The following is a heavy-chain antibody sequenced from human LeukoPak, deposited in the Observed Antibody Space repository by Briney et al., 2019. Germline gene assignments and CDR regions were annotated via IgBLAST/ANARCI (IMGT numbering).Heavy chain of an antibody. D-gene: IGHD2-2*01. CDR2: IWYDGNNK. V-gene: IGHV3-33*01. J-gene: IGHJ4*02. Sequence: GGSLRLSCAASGFTFSNYGMHWVRQAPGKGLEWVAVIWYDGNNKYYADSVKGRFTISRDNSKNTLYLQMNSLRAEDTAVYYCARDRWGSTSYNDYWGQGTLVTVSS. CDR3: ARDRWGSTSYNDY. CDR1: GFTFSNYG.